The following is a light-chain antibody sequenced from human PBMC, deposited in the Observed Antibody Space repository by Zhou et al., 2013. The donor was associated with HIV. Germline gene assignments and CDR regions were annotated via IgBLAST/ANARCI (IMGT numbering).Light chain of an antibody. CDR3: MQSALLPHS. Sequence: DILMTQTPLSLSVTLGQPASISCRLNWFMQKPGQPPQLLIYEVSNRFSGVPDRFSGSVSGTDFTLQISRVEAEDVAIYYCMQSALLPHSFGQGTKLDI. V-gene: IGKV2D-29*01. CDR2: EVS. J-gene: IGKJ2*03.